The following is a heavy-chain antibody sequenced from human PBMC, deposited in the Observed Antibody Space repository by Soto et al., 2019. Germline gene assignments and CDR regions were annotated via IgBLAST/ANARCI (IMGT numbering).Heavy chain of an antibody. CDR2: IIICSGQT. CDR1: GFTFTNSA. CDR3: AAELCERGDCCHFDY. D-gene: IGHD2-21*02. J-gene: IGHJ4*02. Sequence: QMQVVQSGPEVKNPGTSVRVSCKTSGFTFTNSAVHWVRQARGQSLEWIGWIIICSGQTKSAQKIQDRLTITRDTSTTTVDMELNSLNSEDTAVYYCAAELCERGDCCHFDYWGQGTLVTVSS. V-gene: IGHV1-58*01.